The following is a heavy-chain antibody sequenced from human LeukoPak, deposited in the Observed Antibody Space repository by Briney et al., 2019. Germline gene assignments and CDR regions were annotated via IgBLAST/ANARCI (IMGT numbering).Heavy chain of an antibody. Sequence: ASVNVSCKVSGYNFPGYYMHWVRQAPGQGLEWLGWINPTSGGTNYAQKFQGRVTMTRDTSISTAYMELSSLRSDDTAVYYCARSRLGYCSGGACYASDYWGQGTLVTVSS. CDR2: INPTSGGT. CDR1: GYNFPGYY. D-gene: IGHD2-15*01. CDR3: ARSRLGYCSGGACYASDY. J-gene: IGHJ4*02. V-gene: IGHV1-2*02.